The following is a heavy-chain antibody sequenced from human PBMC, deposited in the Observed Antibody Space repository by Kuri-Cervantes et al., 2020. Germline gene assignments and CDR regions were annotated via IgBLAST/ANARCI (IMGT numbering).Heavy chain of an antibody. J-gene: IGHJ5*02. CDR2: IECDGSST. CDR3: AKVYLDHDFDP. D-gene: IGHD2-2*03. Sequence: GESLKISCAASGFTFSSYWMHWARQAPGKGLEWVSRIECDGSSTSYADSVKGRFTISRDDSKDTLHLQMNSLRVEDTAVYYCAKVYLDHDFDPWGQGTLVTVSS. CDR1: GFTFSSYW. V-gene: IGHV3-74*01.